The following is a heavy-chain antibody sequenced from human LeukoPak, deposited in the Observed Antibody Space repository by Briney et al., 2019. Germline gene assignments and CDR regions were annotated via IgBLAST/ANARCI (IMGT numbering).Heavy chain of an antibody. Sequence: SETLSLTCTVSGGSISSYYWSWIRQPPGKGLEWIGYIYYSGSTNYNPSLKSRVTISVDTSKNQFSLKLSSVTAADTAVYYCARDCRYYDILTGYYTGGDWFDPWGQGTLVTVSS. CDR1: GGSISSYY. J-gene: IGHJ5*02. CDR3: ARDCRYYDILTGYYTGGDWFDP. V-gene: IGHV4-59*01. CDR2: IYYSGST. D-gene: IGHD3-9*01.